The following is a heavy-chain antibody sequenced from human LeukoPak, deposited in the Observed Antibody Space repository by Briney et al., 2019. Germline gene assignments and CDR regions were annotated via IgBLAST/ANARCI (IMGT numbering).Heavy chain of an antibody. J-gene: IGHJ2*01. CDR3: ARVPMFTVTTFDWYFDL. CDR1: GGSISSGDYY. Sequence: NPSETLSLTCTVSGGSISSGDYYWSWIRQPPGKGLEWIVYIYYSGSTYYNPSLKSRVTISVDTSKNQFSLKLSSVTAADTAVYYCARVPMFTVTTFDWYFDLWGRGTLVTVSS. D-gene: IGHD4-17*01. V-gene: IGHV4-30-4*01. CDR2: IYYSGST.